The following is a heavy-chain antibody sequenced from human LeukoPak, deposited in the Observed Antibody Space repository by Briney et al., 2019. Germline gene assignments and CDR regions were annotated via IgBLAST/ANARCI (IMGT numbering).Heavy chain of an antibody. V-gene: IGHV3-7*01. CDR1: GFTFSSYW. Sequence: PGGSLRLSCAASGFTFSSYWMSLVRQAPGKGLEWVANIKQDGSEKYYVDSVKGRFTISRDNAKNSLYLQMNSLRAEDTAVYYCARDRYCSGGSCYTGFDYWGQGTLVTVSS. CDR3: ARDRYCSGGSCYTGFDY. J-gene: IGHJ4*02. D-gene: IGHD2-15*01. CDR2: IKQDGSEK.